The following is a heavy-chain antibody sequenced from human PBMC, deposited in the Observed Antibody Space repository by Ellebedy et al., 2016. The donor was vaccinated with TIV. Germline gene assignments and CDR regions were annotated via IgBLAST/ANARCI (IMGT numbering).Heavy chain of an antibody. CDR3: ARDSPTNGVSDY. CDR2: INPNSGGT. J-gene: IGHJ4*02. V-gene: IGHV1-2*02. CDR1: GYTFTGYY. D-gene: IGHD2-8*01. Sequence: ASVKVSCXASGYTFTGYYMHWVRQAPGQGLEWMGWINPNSGGTNYAQKFQGRVTMTRDTSISTAYMELSRLRSEDTAVYYCARDSPTNGVSDYWGQGTLVTVSS.